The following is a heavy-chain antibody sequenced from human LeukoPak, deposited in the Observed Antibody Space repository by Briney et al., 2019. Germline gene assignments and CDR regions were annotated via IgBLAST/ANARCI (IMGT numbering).Heavy chain of an antibody. V-gene: IGHV1-2*02. CDR3: ACGILIWSYDSSGLIPPVADY. Sequence: GASVKVSCKASGYTFTGYYMHWVRQAPGQGLEWMGWINPNSGGTNYAQKFQGRVTMTRDTSISTAYMELSRLRSDDTAVYYCACGILIWSYDSSGLIPPVADYWGQGTLVTVSS. J-gene: IGHJ4*02. D-gene: IGHD3-22*01. CDR2: INPNSGGT. CDR1: GYTFTGYY.